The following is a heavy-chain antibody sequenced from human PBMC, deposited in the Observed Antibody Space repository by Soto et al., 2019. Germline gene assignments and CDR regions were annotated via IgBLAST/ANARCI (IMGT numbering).Heavy chain of an antibody. Sequence: GGSLRLSCAASGFTFSSYAMHWVRQAPGKGLEWVAVISYDGSNKYYADSVKGRFTISRDNSKNTLYLQMNSLRAEDTAVYYCARDSDFWSGPRLDYWGQGTLVTVSS. CDR1: GFTFSSYA. CDR3: ARDSDFWSGPRLDY. CDR2: ISYDGSNK. J-gene: IGHJ4*02. D-gene: IGHD3-3*01. V-gene: IGHV3-30-3*01.